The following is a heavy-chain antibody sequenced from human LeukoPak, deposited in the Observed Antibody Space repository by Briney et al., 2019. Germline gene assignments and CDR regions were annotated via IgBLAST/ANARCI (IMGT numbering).Heavy chain of an antibody. CDR1: GGSISSCSYY. J-gene: IGHJ4*02. Sequence: PSETLSLTCTVSGGSISSCSYYWGWIRQPPGKGLEWIGSISYSGSTYYSPSLRSRVTISVDTSKNQFSLKLSSVTAADTAVYYCARHIAVAGTYQKWYFDYWGQGTLVTVSS. D-gene: IGHD6-19*01. CDR2: ISYSGST. CDR3: ARHIAVAGTYQKWYFDY. V-gene: IGHV4-39*01.